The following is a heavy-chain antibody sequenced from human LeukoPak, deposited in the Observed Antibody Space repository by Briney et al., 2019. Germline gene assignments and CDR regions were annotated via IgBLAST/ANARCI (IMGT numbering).Heavy chain of an antibody. V-gene: IGHV4-59*01. Sequence: PSETLSLTCTVSGGSISSYYWSWIRQPPGKGLEWIGYIYYSGSTYYNPSLKSRVTISVDTSKNQFSLKLSSVTAADTAVYYCATRTSTPNYYFDYWGQGTLVTVSS. CDR1: GGSISSYY. CDR3: ATRTSTPNYYFDY. CDR2: IYYSGST. J-gene: IGHJ4*02. D-gene: IGHD2-2*01.